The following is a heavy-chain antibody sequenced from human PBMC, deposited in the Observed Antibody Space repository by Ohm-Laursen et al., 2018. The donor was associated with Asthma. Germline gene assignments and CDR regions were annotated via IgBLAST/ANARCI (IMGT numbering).Heavy chain of an antibody. CDR2: ISYDGSNK. Sequence: SLRLSCTASGFTLSSYGVHWVRQAPGKGLEWVAVISYDGSNKYYADSVKGRFTISRDNSKNTLYLQMNSLRAEDTAVYYCASFGWGYYFDYWGQGTLVTVSS. J-gene: IGHJ4*02. CDR1: GFTLSSYG. CDR3: ASFGWGYYFDY. D-gene: IGHD3-3*01. V-gene: IGHV3-30*03.